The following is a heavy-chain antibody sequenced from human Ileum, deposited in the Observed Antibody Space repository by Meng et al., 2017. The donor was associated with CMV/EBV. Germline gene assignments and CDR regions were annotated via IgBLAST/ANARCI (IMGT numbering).Heavy chain of an antibody. CDR1: GESFSGDY. Sequence: QVQLQQWGAGLLKPSETLSPTFAVYGESFSGDYWSWIRQPPGKGLEWVGEINQSGGTNYNPSLKSRVTISADTSKNQFSLKLTSLTAADTAVYYCAILTTVTTHSFYHYYIDVWGEGTLVTVSS. J-gene: IGHJ6*03. V-gene: IGHV4-34*01. D-gene: IGHD4-11*01. CDR2: INQSGGT. CDR3: AILTTVTTHSFYHYYIDV.